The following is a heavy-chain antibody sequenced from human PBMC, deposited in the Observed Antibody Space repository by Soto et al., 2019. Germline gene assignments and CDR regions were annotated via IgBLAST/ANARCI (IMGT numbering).Heavy chain of an antibody. CDR1: GGSISSYY. J-gene: IGHJ4*02. D-gene: IGHD6-13*01. CDR2: IYYSGST. Sequence: QVQLQESGPGLVKPSETLSLTCTVSGGSISSYYWSWIRQPPGKGLEWIGYIYYSGSTNYNPSLKSRVTISVDTSKNQFSLKLSSVTAADTAVYYCARERGGYSREIDYWGQGTLVTVSS. CDR3: ARERGGYSREIDY. V-gene: IGHV4-59*01.